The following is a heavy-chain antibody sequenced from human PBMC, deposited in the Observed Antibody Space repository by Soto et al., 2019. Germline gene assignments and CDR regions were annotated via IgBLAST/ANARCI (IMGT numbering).Heavy chain of an antibody. CDR1: GFTFSNAW. CDR3: TSLRFLEWLSMVLSY. J-gene: IGHJ4*02. D-gene: IGHD3-3*01. CDR2: IKGKTDGGTT. V-gene: IGHV3-15*07. Sequence: EVQLVESGGGLVKPGGSLRLSCAASGFTFSNAWMNWVRQAPGKGLEWVGRIKGKTDGGTTDYAASVKGRFTISRDDSKNTLYLQMNSLKTEDTAVYYCTSLRFLEWLSMVLSYWGQGTLVTVSS.